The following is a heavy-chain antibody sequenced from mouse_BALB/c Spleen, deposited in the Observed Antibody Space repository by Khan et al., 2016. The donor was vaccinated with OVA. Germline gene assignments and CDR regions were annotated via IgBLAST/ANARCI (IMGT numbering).Heavy chain of an antibody. CDR3: ARPPYFSYVMVY. J-gene: IGHJ4*01. Sequence: QIQLVQSGPELKKPGETVKISCKASGYTFTNYGLNWVKQAPGKGLQWMGWINTNTGEPTYAVDFKGRFAFSLETSASTAYLQINNLKNEDTATYCCARPPYFSYVMVYWGQGTSVIVSS. V-gene: IGHV9-3-1*01. CDR1: GYTFTNYG. CDR2: INTNTGEP. D-gene: IGHD2-10*01.